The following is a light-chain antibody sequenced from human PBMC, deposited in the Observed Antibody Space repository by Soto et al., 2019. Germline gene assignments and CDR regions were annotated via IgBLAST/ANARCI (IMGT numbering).Light chain of an antibody. CDR3: QQYGGSPFT. CDR1: QSFSTSY. V-gene: IGKV3-20*01. CDR2: NTF. Sequence: EIVLTQSPGTLSLSPGEKATLSCRASQSFSTSYLAWYQHKPGQAPRLLIYNTFTRATGIPDRFSGSGSGTDFTLNISRLEPEDFAVYYCQQYGGSPFTFGPGTKVDIK. J-gene: IGKJ3*01.